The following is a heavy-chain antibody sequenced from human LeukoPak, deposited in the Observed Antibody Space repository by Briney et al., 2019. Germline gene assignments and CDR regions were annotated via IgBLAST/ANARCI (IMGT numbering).Heavy chain of an antibody. Sequence: WXRQAPGXXXEWXGWMNPNSGNTGYAQKFQGRVTMTRNTSISTAYMELSSLRSEDTAVYYCARGPIAAAGRFDYWGQGTLVTVSS. CDR2: MNPNSGNT. CDR3: ARGPIAAAGRFDY. J-gene: IGHJ4*02. V-gene: IGHV1-8*01. D-gene: IGHD6-13*01.